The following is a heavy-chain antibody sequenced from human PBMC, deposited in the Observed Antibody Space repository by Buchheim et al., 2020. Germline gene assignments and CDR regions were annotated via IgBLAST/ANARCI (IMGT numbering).Heavy chain of an antibody. D-gene: IGHD7-27*01. CDR1: GFIFSTYG. J-gene: IGHJ2*01. CDR3: ASAWGSDWYFDL. CDR2: IWYVGSNK. Sequence: QVQLVESGGGVVQPGRSLRLSCAASGFIFSTYGMHWVRQAPGKGLEWVAVIWYVGSNKYYADSVKGRFTISRDNSKKTLYLQMNSLRAEDTAVYYCASAWGSDWYFDLWGRGT. V-gene: IGHV3-33*01.